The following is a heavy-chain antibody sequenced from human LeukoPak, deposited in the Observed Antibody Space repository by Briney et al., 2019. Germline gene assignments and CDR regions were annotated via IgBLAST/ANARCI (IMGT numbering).Heavy chain of an antibody. CDR2: TFHSGST. J-gene: IGHJ4*02. CDR3: ARAHYASGAFYYFDS. Sequence: SETLSLTCNVSGGSITGDNYWTWIRRPPGKGLEWIGHTFHSGSTYYNPSLKSRLAVSVDTSKNLFSLRLSSMTAADTAVYYCARAHYASGAFYYFDSWGPGSLVTVSS. CDR1: GGSITGDNY. D-gene: IGHD3-10*01. V-gene: IGHV4-30-4*08.